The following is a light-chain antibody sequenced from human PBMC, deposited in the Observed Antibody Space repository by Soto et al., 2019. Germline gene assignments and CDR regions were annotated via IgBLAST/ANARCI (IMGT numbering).Light chain of an antibody. Sequence: DIVMTQSPDSLAVSLGERATINCKSSQSVLYSSNNKNYLAWYQQKPGQPPKLLIYWASTRESGVPDRFSGSGSGTDFTLTIGSLQAEDVAVYYCQQYYSTCTFGQGTRLEIK. CDR3: QQYYSTCT. J-gene: IGKJ5*01. V-gene: IGKV4-1*01. CDR1: QSVLYSSNNKNY. CDR2: WAS.